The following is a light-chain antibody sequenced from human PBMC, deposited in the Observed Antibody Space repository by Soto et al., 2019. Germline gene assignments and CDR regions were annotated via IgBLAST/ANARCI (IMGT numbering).Light chain of an antibody. J-gene: IGLJ1*01. CDR2: DVS. CDR3: SSFTSSSTYV. CDR1: SSDVGRYNY. V-gene: IGLV2-14*01. Sequence: QSALTQPASVSGSPGQSITISCTGTSSDVGRYNYVSWYQQHPGKAPKLTIYDVSNRPSGVSSRFSGFKSGNTASLTISGLQAEDEADYYCSSFTSSSTYVFGTGTKLTVL.